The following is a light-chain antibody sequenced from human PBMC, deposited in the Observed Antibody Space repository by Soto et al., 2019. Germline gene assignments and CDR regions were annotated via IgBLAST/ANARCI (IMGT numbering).Light chain of an antibody. CDR2: DAS. CDR1: QDISNY. V-gene: IGKV1-33*01. J-gene: IGKJ4*01. Sequence: DSQMTQSPCYLSASVGDRVTITCQASQDISNYLNWYQQKPGKAPKLLIYDASNLETGVPSRFSGSGSGTDFTFTISSLQPEDIATYYCQQYDNLLTFGGGTKVDIK. CDR3: QQYDNLLT.